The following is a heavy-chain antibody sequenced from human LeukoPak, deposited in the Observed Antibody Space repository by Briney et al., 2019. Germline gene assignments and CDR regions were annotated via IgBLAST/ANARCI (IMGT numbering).Heavy chain of an antibody. Sequence: PGGSLRLSCAASGFTFSTYSMNWVRQAPGKGLEWVSSISSSSSYIYYADSVKGRFTISRDNSKNTLYLQMGSLRAEDMAVYYCARTPRVDDYYDYWGQGTLVTVSS. CDR3: ARTPRVDDYYDY. J-gene: IGHJ4*02. V-gene: IGHV3-21*01. CDR2: ISSSSSYI. CDR1: GFTFSTYS.